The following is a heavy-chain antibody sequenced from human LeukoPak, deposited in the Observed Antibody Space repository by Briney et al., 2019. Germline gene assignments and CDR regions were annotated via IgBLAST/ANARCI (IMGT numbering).Heavy chain of an antibody. CDR2: IYPGNSDI. D-gene: IGHD1-26*01. Sequence: GSLTISCKGSGYSFINYWIGWVRQMPDKGLEWMGTIYPGNSDIRYSPSFQGQVTTSVDKSINTAYLQWSSLKASDTAMYYCARLRGGSRPFDYWGQGTLVTVSS. V-gene: IGHV5-51*01. J-gene: IGHJ4*02. CDR3: ARLRGGSRPFDY. CDR1: GYSFINYW.